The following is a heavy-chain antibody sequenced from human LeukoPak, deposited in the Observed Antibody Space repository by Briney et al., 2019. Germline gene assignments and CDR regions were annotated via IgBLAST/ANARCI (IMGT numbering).Heavy chain of an antibody. V-gene: IGHV3-9*01. D-gene: IGHD2-8*01. CDR2: ISWNSGSL. CDR3: AKEGSVCTNGICRYLDY. Sequence: GGSLRLSCAASGFTFGGSAMHWVRQAPGKGLEWVSGISWNSGSLDYADCVKGRFTISRDNAKNSLYLQMDSLRAEDTAFYYCAKEGSVCTNGICRYLDYWGQGTLVTVSS. CDR1: GFTFGGSA. J-gene: IGHJ4*02.